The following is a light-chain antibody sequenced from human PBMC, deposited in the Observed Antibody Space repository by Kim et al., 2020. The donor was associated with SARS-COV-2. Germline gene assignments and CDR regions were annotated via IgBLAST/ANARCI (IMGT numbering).Light chain of an antibody. CDR2: GNS. CDR3: QSYDSSLSGL. Sequence: GKRVTISCTGHSSNIGAGYDVHWYQQLPGTAPKLLIYGNSNRPSGVPDRFSGSKSGTSASLAITGLQAEDEADYYCQSYDSSLSGLFGTGTKVTVL. V-gene: IGLV1-40*01. CDR1: SSNIGAGYD. J-gene: IGLJ1*01.